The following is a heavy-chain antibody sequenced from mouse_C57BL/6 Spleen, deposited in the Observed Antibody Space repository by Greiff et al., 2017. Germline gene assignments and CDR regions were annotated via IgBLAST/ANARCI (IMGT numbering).Heavy chain of an antibody. CDR3: ARGITTVGDGDY. J-gene: IGHJ2*01. V-gene: IGHV1-64*01. CDR2: IHPNSGST. D-gene: IGHD1-1*01. Sequence: VQLQQPGAELVKPGASVKLSCKASGYTFTSYWMHWVKQRPGQGLEWIGMIHPNSGSTNYNEKFKSKATLTVDKSSSTAYMQLSSLTSEDAAVYYCARGITTVGDGDYWGQGTTLTVSS. CDR1: GYTFTSYW.